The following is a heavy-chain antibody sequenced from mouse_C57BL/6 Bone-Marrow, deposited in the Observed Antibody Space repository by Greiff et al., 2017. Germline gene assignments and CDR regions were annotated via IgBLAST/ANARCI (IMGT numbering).Heavy chain of an antibody. CDR3: ARSQTAQIAY. CDR1: GYTFTSYW. V-gene: IGHV1-64*01. Sequence: QVQLQQPGAELVKPGASVTLSCKASGYTFTSYWMHWVKQRPGQGLEWIGMIHPNSGSTNYNEKFKSKATLTVDKSSSTAYMQLSSLTSEDSAVXYCARSQTAQIAYWGQGTLVTVSA. CDR2: IHPNSGST. D-gene: IGHD3-2*02. J-gene: IGHJ3*01.